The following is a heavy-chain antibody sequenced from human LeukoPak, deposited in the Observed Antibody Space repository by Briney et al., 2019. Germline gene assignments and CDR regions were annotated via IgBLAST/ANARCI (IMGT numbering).Heavy chain of an antibody. CDR2: VKQDGSEK. CDR1: GFTLSSYW. Sequence: GGSLRLSCAASGFTLSSYWMSWVRQAPGKGLEWVANVKQDGSEKHYVDSVKGRFTISRDNTENSLHLRMNSLRAEDTAVYYCARDKYCSNSYCPASWFDPWGQGTLVTVSS. CDR3: ARDKYCSNSYCPASWFDP. J-gene: IGHJ5*02. D-gene: IGHD2-15*01. V-gene: IGHV3-7*01.